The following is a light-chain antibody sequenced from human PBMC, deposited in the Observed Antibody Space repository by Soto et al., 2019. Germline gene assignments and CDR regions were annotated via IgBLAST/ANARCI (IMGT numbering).Light chain of an antibody. Sequence: QSALTQPRSVSGSPGQSVTISCTGTSSDVGNYNYVSWYQQHPGKAPKLMIYDVSKRPSGVPDRFSGSKSGNTASLTISGLQAEDEADYYCCSYAGSHTWVLGGGTKLTVL. CDR1: SSDVGNYNY. CDR2: DVS. V-gene: IGLV2-11*01. CDR3: CSYAGSHTWV. J-gene: IGLJ3*02.